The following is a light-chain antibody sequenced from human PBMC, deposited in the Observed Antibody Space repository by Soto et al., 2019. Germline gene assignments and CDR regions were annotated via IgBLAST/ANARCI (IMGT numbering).Light chain of an antibody. CDR3: CSYAGSSTFV. V-gene: IGLV2-23*03. J-gene: IGLJ1*01. CDR2: EGS. Sequence: SALTQPASVSGSPGQSITISCTGTSSDVGSYNLVSWYQQHPGKAPKLMIYEGSKRPSGVSNRFSGSKSGNTASLTISELQAEDEADYYCCSYAGSSTFVFGTGTKLTVL. CDR1: SSDVGSYNL.